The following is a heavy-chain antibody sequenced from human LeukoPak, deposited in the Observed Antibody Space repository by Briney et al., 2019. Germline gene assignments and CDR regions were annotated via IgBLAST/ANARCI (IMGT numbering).Heavy chain of an antibody. V-gene: IGHV4-31*03. CDR3: ARDKGTVTSLTTFDY. Sequence: SETLSLTCTVSGGSISSGGYYWSWIRQHLGKGLEWIGYIYYSGSTYYNPSLKSRVTISVDTSKNQFSLKLSSVTAADTAVYYCARDKGTVTSLTTFDYWGQGTLVTVSS. CDR1: GGSISSGGYY. D-gene: IGHD4-17*01. J-gene: IGHJ4*02. CDR2: IYYSGST.